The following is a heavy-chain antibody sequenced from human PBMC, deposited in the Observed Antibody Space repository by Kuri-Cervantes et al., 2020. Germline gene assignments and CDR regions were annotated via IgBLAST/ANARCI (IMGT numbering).Heavy chain of an antibody. CDR1: GGSISSSSYY. CDR2: IYYSGST. V-gene: IGHV4-39*07. D-gene: IGHD2-15*01. CDR3: ARDRDCSSGSCYLDAFDI. Sequence: GSLRLSCTVSGGSISSSSYYWGWIRQPPGKGLEWIGSIYYSGSTYYNPSLKSRVTISVDTSKKQFSLKLSSVTAADTAVYYCARDRDCSSGSCYLDAFDIWGQGTLVTVSS. J-gene: IGHJ3*02.